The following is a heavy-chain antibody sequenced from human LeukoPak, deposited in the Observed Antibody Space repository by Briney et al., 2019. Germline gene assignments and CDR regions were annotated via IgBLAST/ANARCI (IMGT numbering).Heavy chain of an antibody. CDR1: GFTFSGYY. Sequence: GGSLRLSCAASGFTFSGYYMSWLRQAPGKGLEWVSYISSSGSTIYYADSVKGRFTISRDNAKNSLYLQMNSLRAEDTAVYYCARVFRGSYVVDYWGQGTLVTVSS. D-gene: IGHD1-26*01. V-gene: IGHV3-11*01. J-gene: IGHJ4*02. CDR3: ARVFRGSYVVDY. CDR2: ISSSGSTI.